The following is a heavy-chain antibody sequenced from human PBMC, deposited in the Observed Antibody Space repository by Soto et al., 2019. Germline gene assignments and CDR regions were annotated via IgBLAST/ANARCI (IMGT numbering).Heavy chain of an antibody. CDR2: INSRRSYI. J-gene: IGHJ5*02. CDR3: ARDPEGYSYDSNWFDP. CDR1: GFTFSSYS. V-gene: IGHV3-21*01. Sequence: EVQLVESGGGLVKPGGSLRLSCAASGFTFSSYSMNWVRQAPGKGLEWVSSINSRRSYIYYADSVKGRFTISRDNAKNSLYLQMNSLRAEDTAVYYCARDPEGYSYDSNWFDPWGQGTLVTVSS. D-gene: IGHD5-18*01.